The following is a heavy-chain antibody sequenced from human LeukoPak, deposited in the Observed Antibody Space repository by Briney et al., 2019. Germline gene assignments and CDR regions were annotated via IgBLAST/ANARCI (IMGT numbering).Heavy chain of an antibody. J-gene: IGHJ4*02. Sequence: SETLSLTCTVSDGSISSYYWSWIRQPPGKGLEWIGYIYYSGSTKYNPSLKSRVTISIDTSKNQFSLKLSSVTAADTAVYYCARVRGASIAAAGRGVAPFDYWGQGTLVTVSS. V-gene: IGHV4-59*08. CDR3: ARVRGASIAAAGRGVAPFDY. D-gene: IGHD6-13*01. CDR1: DGSISSYY. CDR2: IYYSGST.